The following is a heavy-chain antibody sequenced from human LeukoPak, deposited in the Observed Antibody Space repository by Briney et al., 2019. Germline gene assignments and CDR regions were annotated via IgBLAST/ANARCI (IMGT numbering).Heavy chain of an antibody. V-gene: IGHV3-30*03. CDR2: ISYDGSNK. D-gene: IGHD5-18*01. J-gene: IGHJ4*02. CDR1: GFTFSSYG. Sequence: PGGSLRLSCAASGFTFSSYGMHWVRQAPGKGLEWVAVISYDGSNKYYADSVKGRFTISRDNSKNTLYLQMNSLRAEDRAVYYCAMGAMVLFYWGQGTLVTVSS. CDR3: AMGAMVLFY.